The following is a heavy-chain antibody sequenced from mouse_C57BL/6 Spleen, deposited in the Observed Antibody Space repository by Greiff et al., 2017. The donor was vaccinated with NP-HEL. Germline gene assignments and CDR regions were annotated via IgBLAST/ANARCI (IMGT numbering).Heavy chain of an antibody. CDR1: GYTFTSYW. Sequence: QVQLQQPGAELVKPGDSVKMSCKASGYTFTSYWMQWVKQRPGQGLEWIGEIDPSDSYTKYNQKIKGKATLTVNTSTSTASMQLSSLTSEDSAVYYCALGQGYFDVWGTGTTVTVSS. J-gene: IGHJ1*03. CDR2: IDPSDSYT. D-gene: IGHD3-3*01. V-gene: IGHV1-50*01. CDR3: ALGQGYFDV.